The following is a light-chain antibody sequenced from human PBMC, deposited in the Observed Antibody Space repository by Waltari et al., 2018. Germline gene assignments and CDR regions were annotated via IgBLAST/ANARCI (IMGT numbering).Light chain of an antibody. Sequence: EIVLTQSPATLSLSPGERATISCRASQSVSNSLAWYQQQPGQTPRLLIYGASERTSGSPERFSGSGSGTDFSLTISSLEPGDFAVYYCEQYSQWPHSFGQGTKVEIK. CDR1: QSVSNS. CDR2: GAS. J-gene: IGKJ2*03. CDR3: EQYSQWPHS. V-gene: IGKV3-15*01.